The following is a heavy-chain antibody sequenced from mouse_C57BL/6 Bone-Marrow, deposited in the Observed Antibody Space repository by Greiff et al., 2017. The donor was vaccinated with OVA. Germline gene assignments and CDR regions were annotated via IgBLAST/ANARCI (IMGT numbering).Heavy chain of an antibody. CDR3: ARLGTVDY. CDR1: GFTFSSYG. Sequence: DVQLVESGGDLVKPGGSLKLSCAASGFTFSSYGMSWVRQTPDKRLEWVATISSGGSYTYYPDSVKGRFTISRDNAKNTLYLQMSSLKSEDTAMYYCARLGTVDYWGQGTTLTVSS. V-gene: IGHV5-6*01. J-gene: IGHJ2*01. D-gene: IGHD4-1*01. CDR2: ISSGGSYT.